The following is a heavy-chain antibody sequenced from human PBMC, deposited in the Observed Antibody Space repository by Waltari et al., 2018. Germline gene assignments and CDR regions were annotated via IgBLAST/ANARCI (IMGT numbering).Heavy chain of an antibody. V-gene: IGHV3-48*01. J-gene: IGHJ4*02. CDR1: GFTLGVHS. CDR2: ISASSAAI. Sequence: EVQLVESGGGLVQLGGSLRLSCEGSGFTLGVHSMHWIRQAPGKGLEWVSYISASSAAIYYADSVKGRFTISRDNAKNLLFLQMSNLGAEDMAVYYCATEPAPGAGINYWGQGILVTVSS. D-gene: IGHD6-19*01. CDR3: ATEPAPGAGINY.